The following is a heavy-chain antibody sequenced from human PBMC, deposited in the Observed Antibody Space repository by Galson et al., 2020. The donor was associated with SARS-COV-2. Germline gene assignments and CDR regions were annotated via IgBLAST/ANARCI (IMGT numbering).Heavy chain of an antibody. D-gene: IGHD3-22*01. CDR1: GGTISTGSISSGTNY. Sequence: SETLSITCTVSGGTISTGSISSGTNYWSWIRQSAAKGLEWIGRVSTTGTTHYNPSLKSRVTVSLDTSKNQFSLELSSVTAADTAVYFWARDLTYYFDSSGFHSNAFDIWGQGTMVTVSS. J-gene: IGHJ3*02. V-gene: IGHV4-61*02. CDR2: VSTTGTT. CDR3: ARDLTYYFDSSGFHSNAFDI.